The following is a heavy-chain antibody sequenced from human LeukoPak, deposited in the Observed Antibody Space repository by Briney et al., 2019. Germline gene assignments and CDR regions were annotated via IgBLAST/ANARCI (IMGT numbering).Heavy chain of an antibody. D-gene: IGHD2-2*01. J-gene: IGHJ5*02. CDR3: ARDNSYCGSTTCYYNWFDP. CDR2: IYNSAST. CDR1: GGSISSGSHS. V-gene: IGHV4-61*02. Sequence: MPSETLSLTCTVSGGSISSGSHSWSWIRQPAGKGLEWIGRIYNSASTNYNPSLKSRVITSVDTSKNQFSLKLSSVTAADTAVYYCARDNSYCGSTTCYYNWFDPWGQGTLVTVSS.